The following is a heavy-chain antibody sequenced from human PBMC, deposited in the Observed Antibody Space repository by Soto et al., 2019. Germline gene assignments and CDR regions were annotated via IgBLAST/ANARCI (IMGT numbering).Heavy chain of an antibody. D-gene: IGHD6-6*01. J-gene: IGHJ5*02. V-gene: IGHV4-59*01. Sequence: ETLSLTCTVSGGSISSYYWSWIRQPPGKGLEWIGYIYYSGSTNYNPSLKSRVTISVDTSKNQFSLKLSSVTAADTAVYYCAQISSSGYQDWFDPWGQGTLVTVSS. CDR1: GGSISSYY. CDR2: IYYSGST. CDR3: AQISSSGYQDWFDP.